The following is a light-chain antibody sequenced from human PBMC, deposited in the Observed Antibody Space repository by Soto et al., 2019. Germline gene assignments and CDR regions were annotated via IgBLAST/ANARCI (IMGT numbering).Light chain of an antibody. CDR1: QGITNH. CDR3: QQYGNFPIT. CDR2: DAS. J-gene: IGKJ5*01. Sequence: DIQMTQSPSSLPASVGDRVTITCQASQGITNHLNWYQQKPGKAPNLIIYDASKLETGVPPRFSGSGSGTDFTFTISSLQPEDFATYYCQQYGNFPITFGQGTRLEIK. V-gene: IGKV1-33*01.